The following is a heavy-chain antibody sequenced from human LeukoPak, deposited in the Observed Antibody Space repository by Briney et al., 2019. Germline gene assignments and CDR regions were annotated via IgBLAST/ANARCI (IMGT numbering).Heavy chain of an antibody. D-gene: IGHD4-17*01. Sequence: PGGSLRLSCAASGFTFSTYTMNWVRQAPGKGLEWVSYISSSSSIIYYADSVKGRFTISRDNAKNSLYLQMNSLRAEDTAMYYCARGPYGDDVDACDFWGQGTMVTVSS. V-gene: IGHV3-48*01. CDR3: ARGPYGDDVDACDF. J-gene: IGHJ3*01. CDR2: ISSSSSII. CDR1: GFTFSTYT.